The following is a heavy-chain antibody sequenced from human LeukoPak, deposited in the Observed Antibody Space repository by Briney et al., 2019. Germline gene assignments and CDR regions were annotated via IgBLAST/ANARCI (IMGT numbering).Heavy chain of an antibody. CDR2: MSSTGDII. CDR3: ARDLGSGSPLAYFDY. V-gene: IGHV3-48*03. J-gene: IGHJ4*02. Sequence: GGSLRLSCAASGFTFSTYEMHWVRQAPGKGLEWVSYMSSTGDIIYYADSVKGRFTISRDNAKNPLYLQMDSLRAEDTAVYYCARDLGSGSPLAYFDYWGQGTLVTVSS. CDR1: GFTFSTYE. D-gene: IGHD3-10*01.